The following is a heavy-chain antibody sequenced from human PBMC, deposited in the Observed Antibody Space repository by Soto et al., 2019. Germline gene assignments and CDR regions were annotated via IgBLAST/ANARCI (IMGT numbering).Heavy chain of an antibody. Sequence: EVQLLESGGGLVQPGGSLRLSCAASGFTFSSYAMSWVRQAPGKGLEWVSAISGSGGSTYYADSVKGRFTISRDNSKNTLYLQMNSLRAEDTAVYYCAKDHGYVAAAGTAYGMDVWGQGTTVTVSS. CDR3: AKDHGYVAAAGTAYGMDV. CDR2: ISGSGGST. D-gene: IGHD6-13*01. J-gene: IGHJ6*02. CDR1: GFTFSSYA. V-gene: IGHV3-23*01.